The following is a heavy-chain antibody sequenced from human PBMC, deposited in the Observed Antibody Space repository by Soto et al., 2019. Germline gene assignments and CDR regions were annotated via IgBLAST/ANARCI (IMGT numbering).Heavy chain of an antibody. Sequence: GGSLRLSCAASGFTFSSYGMHWVRQAPGKGLEWVAVISYDGSNKYYADSVKGRFTISRDNSKNTLYLQMNSLRAEDTAVYYCAKDRRFRRSDIVALMDVWGKGTTVTVSS. J-gene: IGHJ6*03. V-gene: IGHV3-30*18. CDR3: AKDRRFRRSDIVALMDV. CDR2: ISYDGSNK. CDR1: GFTFSSYG. D-gene: IGHD5-12*01.